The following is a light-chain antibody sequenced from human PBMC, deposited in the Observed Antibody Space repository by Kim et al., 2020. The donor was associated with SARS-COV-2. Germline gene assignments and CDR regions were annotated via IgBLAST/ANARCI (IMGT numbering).Light chain of an antibody. Sequence: GDRVTITCQASEDVSDYFNWYHQKPGEAPKVLIRDAANLESGVPSRFSRGGYGTEFSLTIRSVQPEDMGTYYCQQYDAPPFTFGQGTRLEIK. J-gene: IGKJ5*01. CDR1: EDVSDY. CDR3: QQYDAPPFT. CDR2: DAA. V-gene: IGKV1-33*01.